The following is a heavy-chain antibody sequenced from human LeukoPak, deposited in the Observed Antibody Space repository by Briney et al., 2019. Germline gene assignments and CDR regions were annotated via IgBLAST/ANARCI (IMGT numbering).Heavy chain of an antibody. V-gene: IGHV3-9*01. J-gene: IGHJ3*02. CDR2: ISWNSGSI. CDR1: GFTFDDYA. Sequence: GGSLRLSCAASGFTFDDYAMHWVRQAPGKGLEWVSGISWNSGSIGYADSVKGRFTISRDNAKNSLYLQMNSLRAEDTALYYCAKASHPPVLLRFGDTGPGAFGIWGQGTMVTVSS. D-gene: IGHD3-10*01. CDR3: AKASHPPVLLRFGDTGPGAFGI.